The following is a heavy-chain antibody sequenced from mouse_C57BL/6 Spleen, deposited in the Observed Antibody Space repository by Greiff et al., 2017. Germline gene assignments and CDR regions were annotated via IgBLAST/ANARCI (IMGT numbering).Heavy chain of an antibody. D-gene: IGHD1-1*01. Sequence: EVQVVESGGDLVKPGGSLKLSCAASGFTFSSYGLSWVRQTPDKRLEWVATISSGGSYTYYPDSVKGRFTISRDNAKNTLYLQISSLKSEDTAMYYCARRGHFMPGGAMDYWGQGTSVTVSS. CDR2: ISSGGSYT. V-gene: IGHV5-6*01. J-gene: IGHJ4*01. CDR1: GFTFSSYG. CDR3: ARRGHFMPGGAMDY.